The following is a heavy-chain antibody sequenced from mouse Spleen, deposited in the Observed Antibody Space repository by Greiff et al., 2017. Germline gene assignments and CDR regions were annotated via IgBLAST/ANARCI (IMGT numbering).Heavy chain of an antibody. Sequence: EVKLMESGPELVKPGASVKISCKASGYSFTGYYMNWVKQSPEKSLEWIGEINPSTGGTTYNQKFKAKATLTVDKSSSTAYMQLKSLTSEDSAVYYCASPRYEGFAYWGQGTLVTVSA. CDR1: GYSFTGYY. V-gene: IGHV1-42*01. D-gene: IGHD1-1*01. J-gene: IGHJ3*01. CDR2: INPSTGGT. CDR3: ASPRYEGFAY.